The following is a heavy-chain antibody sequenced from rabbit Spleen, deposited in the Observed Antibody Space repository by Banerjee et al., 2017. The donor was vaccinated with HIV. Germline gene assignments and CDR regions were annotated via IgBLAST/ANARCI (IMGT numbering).Heavy chain of an antibody. CDR1: GFSFSSYY. CDR3: ARDLVAVIGWNFNL. J-gene: IGHJ4*01. CDR2: IGGGTTIDT. D-gene: IGHD1-1*01. Sequence: QSLEESGGDLVKPGASLTLTCTASGFSFSSYYMCWVRQAPGTGLEWIACIGGGTTIDTYYASWAKGRFIMSRTSSTTVTLQMTSLTAADTATYFCARDLVAVIGWNFNLWGPGTLVTVS. V-gene: IGHV1S40*01.